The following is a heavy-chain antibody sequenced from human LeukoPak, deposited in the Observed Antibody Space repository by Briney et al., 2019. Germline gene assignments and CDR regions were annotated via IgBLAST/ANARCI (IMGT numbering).Heavy chain of an antibody. CDR1: GGSFSSYS. V-gene: IGHV4-59*01. J-gene: IGHJ4*02. Sequence: SETLSLTCTVSGGSFSSYSWNWIRQSPGKGLEIGRVYHSGSINYNPSLKSRVTISVDTSKNQFSLNLSSVTAADTAVYYCVSSYGGYVLDYWGQGTLVIVSS. CDR3: VSSYGGYVLDY. CDR2: VYHSGSI. D-gene: IGHD5-12*01.